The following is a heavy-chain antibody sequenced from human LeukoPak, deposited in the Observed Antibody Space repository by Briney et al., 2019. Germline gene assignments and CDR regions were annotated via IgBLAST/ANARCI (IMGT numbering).Heavy chain of an antibody. V-gene: IGHV1-46*01. CDR3: ARDQGPYDKRGYFQH. CDR2: INPSGGST. J-gene: IGHJ1*01. Sequence: ASVKVSCKASGYTFTSYYMHWVRQAPGQGLEWMGIINPSGGSTSYAQKFQGRVTMTRDTSTSTVYMELSSLRSADTAVYYCARDQGPYDKRGYFQHWGQGTLVTVSS. D-gene: IGHD3-22*01. CDR1: GYTFTSYY.